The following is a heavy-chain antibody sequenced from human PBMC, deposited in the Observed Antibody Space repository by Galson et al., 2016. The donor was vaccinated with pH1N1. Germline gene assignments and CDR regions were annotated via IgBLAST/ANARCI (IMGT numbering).Heavy chain of an antibody. CDR1: GGTFRTYV. CDR2: IIPIFGTA. CDR3: ASPSPFYGSSGYYLHFRD. J-gene: IGHJ4*02. D-gene: IGHD3-22*01. V-gene: IGHV1-69*13. Sequence: SVKVSCKASGGTFRTYVISWVRQAPGQGLEWMGGIIPIFGTAKYAQKFQGRVTITADESTSTAYMELSSQRSEDTAVYYCASPSPFYGSSGYYLHFRDWGQGTLVTVSS.